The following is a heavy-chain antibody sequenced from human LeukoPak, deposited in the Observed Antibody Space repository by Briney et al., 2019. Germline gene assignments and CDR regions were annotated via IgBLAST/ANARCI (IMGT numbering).Heavy chain of an antibody. D-gene: IGHD3-22*01. V-gene: IGHV1-2*02. CDR3: ARVLGLTMIVVANDAFDI. Sequence: ASVKVSCKASGYTFTGYYMHWVRQAPGQGLEWMGWINPNSGGTDYAQKFQGRVTMTRDTSISTAYMELSRLRSDDTAVYYCARVLGLTMIVVANDAFDIWGQGTMVTVSS. CDR2: INPNSGGT. CDR1: GYTFTGYY. J-gene: IGHJ3*02.